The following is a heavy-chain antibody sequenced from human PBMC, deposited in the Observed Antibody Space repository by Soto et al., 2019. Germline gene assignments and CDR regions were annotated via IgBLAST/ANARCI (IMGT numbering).Heavy chain of an antibody. CDR3: ARVGTGDYYYYYYCMDV. CDR1: GYTFTSYG. Sequence: ASVKVSCKASGYTFTSYGISWVRQAPGQGLEWMGWISAYNGNTNYAQKLQGRVTMTTDTSTSTAYMELRSLRSDDTAVYYCARVGTGDYYYYYYCMDVWGKGTTVTVSS. CDR2: ISAYNGNT. J-gene: IGHJ6*03. V-gene: IGHV1-18*01. D-gene: IGHD2-8*02.